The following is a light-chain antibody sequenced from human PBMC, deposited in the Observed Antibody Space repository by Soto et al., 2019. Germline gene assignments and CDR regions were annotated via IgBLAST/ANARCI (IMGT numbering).Light chain of an antibody. Sequence: QSALTQPASVSGSPGQSITISCTGTSADVGGYNFVSWYQHHPGKAPKLMIYDVSNRPSGVSNRFSGSKSANTASLTISGLQAEDEADYYCSSYTSSRTHVVFGGGTKLPS. CDR2: DVS. CDR1: SADVGGYNF. V-gene: IGLV2-14*03. CDR3: SSYTSSRTHVV. J-gene: IGLJ2*01.